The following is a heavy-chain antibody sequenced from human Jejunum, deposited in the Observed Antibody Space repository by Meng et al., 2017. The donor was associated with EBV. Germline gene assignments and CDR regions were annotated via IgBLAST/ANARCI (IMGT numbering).Heavy chain of an antibody. D-gene: IGHD6-19*01. CDR3: ARSGGHEKWLNFDP. V-gene: IGHV4-61*01. CDR1: GFSVSSGSYH. CDR2: ICYSGST. Sequence: QLQDAGPGLVEPSEILSLTCTASGFSVSSGSYHWGWIRQGPGKGLEWIGFICYSGSTNYNPSLKSRVTISVDMSKNQFSQKLRSVTAEDTAVYYCARSGGHEKWLNFDPWGQGTLVTVSS. J-gene: IGHJ5*02.